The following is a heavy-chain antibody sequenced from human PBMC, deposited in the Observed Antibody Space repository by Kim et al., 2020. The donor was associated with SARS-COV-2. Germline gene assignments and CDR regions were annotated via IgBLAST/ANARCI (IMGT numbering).Heavy chain of an antibody. V-gene: IGHV1-18*01. CDR2: ISAYNGNT. CDR1: GYTFTSYG. J-gene: IGHJ6*02. D-gene: IGHD2-15*01. CDR3: ARDLGRIAYYYGMDV. Sequence: ASVKVSCKASGYTFTSYGISWVRQAPGQGLEWMGWISAYNGNTNYAQKLQGRVTMTTDTSTSTAYMELRSLRADDTAVYYCARDLGRIAYYYGMDVWGQGTTVTVSS.